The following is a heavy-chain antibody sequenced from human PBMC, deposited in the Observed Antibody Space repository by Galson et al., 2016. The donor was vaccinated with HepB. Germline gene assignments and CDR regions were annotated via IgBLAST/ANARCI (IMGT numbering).Heavy chain of an antibody. CDR1: GFSFSESW. V-gene: IGHV3-15*07. Sequence: SLRLSCAASGFSFSESWMNWVRQAPGKGLEWVGRIKRKTDGGTTDYAAPVKGRFTISRDDSKDTMYLQMNSLKTEDTAVYYCTTGVYFWGRGMLVTVSS. CDR2: IKRKTDGGTT. D-gene: IGHD2-21*01. CDR3: TTGVYF. J-gene: IGHJ2*01.